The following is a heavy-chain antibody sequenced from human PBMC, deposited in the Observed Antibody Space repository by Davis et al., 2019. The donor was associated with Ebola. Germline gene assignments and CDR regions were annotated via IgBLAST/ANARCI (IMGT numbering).Heavy chain of an antibody. Sequence: MPSETLSLTCTVSGGSISSSSYYWGWIRQPPGKGLEWIAYINYSGSTNYNPSLKSRVTISVDTSKNQFSLKLSSVTAADTAAYYCARHSSSPNSHGMDVWGKGTTVTVSS. J-gene: IGHJ6*04. CDR3: ARHSSSPNSHGMDV. CDR2: INYSGST. CDR1: GGSISSSSYY. V-gene: IGHV4-61*05. D-gene: IGHD6-13*01.